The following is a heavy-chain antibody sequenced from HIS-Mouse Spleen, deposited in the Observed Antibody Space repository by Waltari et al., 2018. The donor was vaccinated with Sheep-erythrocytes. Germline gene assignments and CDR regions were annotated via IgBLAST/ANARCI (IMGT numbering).Heavy chain of an antibody. CDR2: INPNSGGT. J-gene: IGHJ4*02. Sequence: QVQLVQSGAEVKKPGASVKVSCKASGYTFTGYYMHWVRQAPGQGLEWMGWINPNSGGTNHAQKFQGRVTMTRDTSISTAYMELGRLRSDDTAVYYCARDPYGDYVDYWGQGTLVTVSS. D-gene: IGHD4-17*01. CDR3: ARDPYGDYVDY. V-gene: IGHV1-2*02. CDR1: GYTFTGYY.